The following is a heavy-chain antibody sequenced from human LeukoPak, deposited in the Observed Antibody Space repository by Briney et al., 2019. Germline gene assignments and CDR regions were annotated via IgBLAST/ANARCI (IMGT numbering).Heavy chain of an antibody. CDR1: GYTFTSYD. Sequence: ASVKVSCKASGYTFTSYDINWVRQATGQGLEWMGIINPSGGSRSYAQKFQGRVTITRDTSTSTVYMELSNLRSEDTAVYYCARDIISGGDCYFDYWGQGTQVTVSS. CDR3: ARDIISGGDCYFDY. D-gene: IGHD2-21*02. J-gene: IGHJ4*02. CDR2: INPSGGSR. V-gene: IGHV1-46*01.